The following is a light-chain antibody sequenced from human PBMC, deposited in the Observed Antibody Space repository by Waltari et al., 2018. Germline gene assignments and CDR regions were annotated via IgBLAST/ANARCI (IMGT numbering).Light chain of an antibody. V-gene: IGKV3-20*01. J-gene: IGKJ1*01. CDR2: DAS. CDR1: QSISRF. CDR3: QKYGSLPAT. Sequence: EIMLTQSPGTLSLSPGERATLSCRASQSISRFLAWYQQKPGQAPRLLIYDASTRATGIPDRFSCSGSGTDFSLTISRLEPEDIAVYYCQKYGSLPATFGQGTKVEIK.